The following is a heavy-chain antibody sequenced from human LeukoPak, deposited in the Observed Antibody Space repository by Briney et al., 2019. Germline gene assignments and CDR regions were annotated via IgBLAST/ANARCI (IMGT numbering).Heavy chain of an antibody. Sequence: GGSLRLSCAASGFTFSSYGMHWVRQAPGKGLEWVAVISYDGSNKYYADSVKGRFTISRDNSKNTLYLQMNSLRAEDTAVYYCARDHPPLYDSSGYLSDWGQGTLVTVSS. CDR2: ISYDGSNK. J-gene: IGHJ4*02. D-gene: IGHD3-22*01. CDR3: ARDHPPLYDSSGYLSD. CDR1: GFTFSSYG. V-gene: IGHV3-30*03.